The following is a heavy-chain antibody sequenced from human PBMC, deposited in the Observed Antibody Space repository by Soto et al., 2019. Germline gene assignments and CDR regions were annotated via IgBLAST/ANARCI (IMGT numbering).Heavy chain of an antibody. D-gene: IGHD6-13*01. J-gene: IGHJ5*02. V-gene: IGHV1-8*01. CDR3: ARGLRNPTAAGNWFDP. CDR1: GYTFTGYD. CDR2: MNPNSGNT. Sequence: ASVKVSCKASGYTFTGYDINWVRQAPGQGLEWMGWMNPNSGNTGYAQKCQGRVTMTRNTSISTTYMDLSSLTSEDTAVYYCARGLRNPTAAGNWFDPWGQGTLVTVSS.